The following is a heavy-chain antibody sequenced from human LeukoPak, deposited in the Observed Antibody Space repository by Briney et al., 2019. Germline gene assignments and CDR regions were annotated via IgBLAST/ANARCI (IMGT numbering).Heavy chain of an antibody. CDR1: GFTFSSYS. D-gene: IGHD2-2*01. V-gene: IGHV3-21*01. J-gene: IGHJ6*03. Sequence: GGSLRLSCAASGFTFSSYSMNWVRQAPGKGLEWVSSISSSSSYIYYADSVKGRFTISRDNAKNSLYLQMNSLRAEDTAVYCCARVVPLGYCSSTSCYFGYMDVWGKGTTVTVSS. CDR2: ISSSSSYI. CDR3: ARVVPLGYCSSTSCYFGYMDV.